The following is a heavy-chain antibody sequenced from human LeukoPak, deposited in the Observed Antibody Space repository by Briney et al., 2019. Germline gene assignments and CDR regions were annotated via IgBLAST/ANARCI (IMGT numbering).Heavy chain of an antibody. J-gene: IGHJ4*02. CDR1: GFTFSSYA. D-gene: IGHD2-15*01. Sequence: GGSLRLSCAASGFTFSSYAMSWVGKAPGKGLEWVSVISGGGGNTHYTDSVKGRFTISRDNSKSTLCLQMNSLRAEDTAVYYCAKQLGYCSDGSCYFPYWGQGTLVTVSS. V-gene: IGHV3-23*01. CDR2: ISGGGGNT. CDR3: AKQLGYCSDGSCYFPY.